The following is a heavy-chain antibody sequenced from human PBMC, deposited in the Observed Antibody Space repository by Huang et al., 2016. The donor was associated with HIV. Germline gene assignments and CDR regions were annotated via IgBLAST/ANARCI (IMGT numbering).Heavy chain of an antibody. CDR3: ARGLRYSGGWFGGDFDY. CDR2: INTNTGNP. V-gene: IGHV7-4-1*02. CDR1: GYIFSNYA. D-gene: IGHD6-19*01. Sequence: QVQLMQSGSELKKPGTSVKLSCKASGYIFSNYAINWVRQDPGQGLAGMGWINTNTGNPTYGQGFTGRFVFSLDTSVSTASLEISSLKAEDTAVYYCARGLRYSGGWFGGDFDYWGQGTLVTVSS. J-gene: IGHJ4*02.